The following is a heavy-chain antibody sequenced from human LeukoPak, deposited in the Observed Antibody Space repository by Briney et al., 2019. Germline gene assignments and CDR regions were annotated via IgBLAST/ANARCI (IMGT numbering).Heavy chain of an antibody. J-gene: IGHJ4*02. CDR1: GGSISSRAYY. CDR3: ARQGDGGYSYGNFDS. CDR2: IYYTGAT. D-gene: IGHD5-18*01. V-gene: IGHV4-39*01. Sequence: PSETLSLTCTVSGGSISSRAYYWGWIRQPPGKGLERIGSIYYTGATYSSPSLKSRLTTSLDTSENHFSLKLSSVTAADTAVYYCARQGDGGYSYGNFDSWGQGTLVAVSS.